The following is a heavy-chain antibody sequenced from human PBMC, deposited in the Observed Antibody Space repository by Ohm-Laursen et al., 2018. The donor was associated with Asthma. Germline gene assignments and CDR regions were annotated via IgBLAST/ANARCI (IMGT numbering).Heavy chain of an antibody. J-gene: IGHJ6*02. V-gene: IGHV1-69*01. CDR3: ARGRLTVVVTARSYYYYGMDV. CDR2: IIPIFGTA. D-gene: IGHD2-21*02. CDR1: GGTFSSYA. Sequence: SSVKVSCKASGGTFSSYAISWVRQAPGQGLEWMGGIIPIFGTANYAQKFQGRVTITADESTSTAYMELSSLRSEDTAVYYCARGRLTVVVTARSYYYYGMDVWGQGTTATVSS.